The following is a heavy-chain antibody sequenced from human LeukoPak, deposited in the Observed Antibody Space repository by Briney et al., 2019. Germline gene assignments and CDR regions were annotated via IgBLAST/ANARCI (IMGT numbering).Heavy chain of an antibody. CDR2: INWNGGST. V-gene: IGHV3-20*01. CDR3: ARVSEAARNYYSYYMDV. Sequence: GGSVTLSCAASGFTFDDYGMSWVRQAPGKGLEWVSGINWNGGSTGYADSVKGRFTNYRDNAKNSLYLQMNSLRAEDTALYHCARVSEAARNYYSYYMDVWGKGTTVTVSS. J-gene: IGHJ6*03. D-gene: IGHD6-6*01. CDR1: GFTFDDYG.